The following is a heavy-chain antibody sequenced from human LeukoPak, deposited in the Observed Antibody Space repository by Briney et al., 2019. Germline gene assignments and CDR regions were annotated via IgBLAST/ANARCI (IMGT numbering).Heavy chain of an antibody. D-gene: IGHD5-18*01. V-gene: IGHV1-18*01. CDR1: DYTFTSYG. J-gene: IGHJ4*02. CDR2: ISAYDGDT. Sequence: ASVKVSCKASDYTFTSYGVSWVRQAPGQGLEWMGWISAYDGDTNYVQKLQGRVTMTTDTSTSTAYMELRSLRSEDTAVYYCARRDVDTGLFDYWGQGTLVTVSS. CDR3: ARRDVDTGLFDY.